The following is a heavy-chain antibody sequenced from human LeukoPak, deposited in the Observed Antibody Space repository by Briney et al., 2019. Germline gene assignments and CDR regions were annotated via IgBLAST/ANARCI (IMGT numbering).Heavy chain of an antibody. Sequence: SETLSLTCAVYGGSFSSYYWGWIRQPPGKGLECIGTIYYAGDTYYNPSLESRISISVDTSNNQFSLKLSSVTAADTAVYYCATSNSGRYSEIDNWSQGTLVTVSS. CDR1: GGSFSSYY. V-gene: IGHV4-39*01. CDR2: IYYAGDT. D-gene: IGHD1-26*01. J-gene: IGHJ4*02. CDR3: ATSNSGRYSEIDN.